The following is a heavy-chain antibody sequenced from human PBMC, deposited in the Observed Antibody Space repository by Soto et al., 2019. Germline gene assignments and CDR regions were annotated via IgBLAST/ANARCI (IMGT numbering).Heavy chain of an antibody. J-gene: IGHJ4*02. CDR3: AKALDNCNDGDYFGY. Sequence: GGSLRLSCAASEFSVDNYAMSWVRQAPGKGLEWVSSITYTGVSTYYVDSVKGRLTISRDSSKDTLYLQMNSLIAEDTAIYYCAKALDNCNDGDYFGYSCQGTLVTVTS. D-gene: IGHD1-1*01. CDR1: EFSVDNYA. CDR2: ITYTGVST. V-gene: IGHV3-23*01.